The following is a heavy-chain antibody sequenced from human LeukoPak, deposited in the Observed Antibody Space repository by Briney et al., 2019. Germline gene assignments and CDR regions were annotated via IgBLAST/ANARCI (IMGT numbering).Heavy chain of an antibody. CDR1: GGSISGYY. CDR2: IYYSGST. D-gene: IGHD3-22*01. V-gene: IGHV4-59*01. CDR3: ARVGDSYDSSGYGGNY. J-gene: IGHJ4*02. Sequence: SETLSLTCTVSGGSISGYYWSWIRQPPGKGLEWIGYIYYSGSTNYNPSLKSRVTISVDTSKNQFSLNLSPVTAADTAVYYCARVGDSYDSSGYGGNYWGQGTLVTVSS.